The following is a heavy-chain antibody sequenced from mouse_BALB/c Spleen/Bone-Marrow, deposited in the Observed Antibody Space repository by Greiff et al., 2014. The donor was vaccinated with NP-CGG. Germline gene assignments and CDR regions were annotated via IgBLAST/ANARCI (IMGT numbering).Heavy chain of an antibody. J-gene: IGHJ2*01. CDR2: INPSNGRT. CDR3: ARGTFDY. CDR1: GYTFTSYW. V-gene: IGHV1S81*02. Sequence: VQLQQSGAELVKPGASVKLSCKASGYTFTSYWMHWVKQRPGQGLEWIGEINPSNGRTNYNEKFKSKATLTVDKSSSTAYMQLSSLTSEDSAVYYCARGTFDYWGQGTTLTVPS.